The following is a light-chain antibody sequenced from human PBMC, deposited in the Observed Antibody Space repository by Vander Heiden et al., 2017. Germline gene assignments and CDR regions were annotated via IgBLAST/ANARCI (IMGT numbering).Light chain of an antibody. CDR2: KAS. CDR3: QQENSFPWT. V-gene: IGKV1-5*03. CDR1: QSISSW. J-gene: IGKJ1*01. Sequence: DIQMTESPSTLSASVGDRVTITCRASQSISSWLAWYPQKPGKAPKLLIYKASSLESGVPSRFSGSGSGTEFTLTISSLQPDDFPTYYCQQENSFPWTFAQGTKVEIK.